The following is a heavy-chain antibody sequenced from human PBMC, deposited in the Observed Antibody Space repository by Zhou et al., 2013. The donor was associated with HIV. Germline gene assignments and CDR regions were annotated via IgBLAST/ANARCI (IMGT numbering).Heavy chain of an antibody. D-gene: IGHD3-10*01. CDR1: GYAFTSYY. V-gene: IGHV1-46*01. CDR3: ARPYGSDNYYNLGFDY. Sequence: QVQLVQSGAEMKKPGASVNISCEASGYAFTSYYIHWVRQAPGQGLEWLGLINPGIGSTYYAEKFQGRVTMTRDTSTNTVNMQLGTLTSEDTAVYYCARPYGSDNYYNLGFDYWGQGSLITVSS. CDR2: INPGIGST. J-gene: IGHJ4*02.